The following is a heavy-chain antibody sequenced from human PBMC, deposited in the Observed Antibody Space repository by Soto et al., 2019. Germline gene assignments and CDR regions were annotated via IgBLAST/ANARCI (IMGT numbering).Heavy chain of an antibody. Sequence: SEPLSLTFSASGGSISGSYWSWIRQSPGKGLEWLGYVYYTGSTNYSPSLRSRVSISVDTSKNEFSLRLSSVTAADTAVYFCARSVAVPGAHIDYWGQGTQVTVSS. CDR1: GGSISGSY. CDR3: ARSVAVPGAHIDY. V-gene: IGHV4-59*01. J-gene: IGHJ4*02. CDR2: VYYTGST. D-gene: IGHD6-19*01.